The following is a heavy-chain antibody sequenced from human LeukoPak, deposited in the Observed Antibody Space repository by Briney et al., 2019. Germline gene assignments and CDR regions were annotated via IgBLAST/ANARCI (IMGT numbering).Heavy chain of an antibody. CDR3: TRAGYSSGFDS. Sequence: PGGSLRLSCAASGFTFSGYWMHWVRQAPGKGLVWVSRINSDGYSITYADSVKGRFTISRDSAKNTLYLQMNSLIAEDTAVYFCTRAGYSSGFDSWGQGTLVTVSS. V-gene: IGHV3-74*03. CDR1: GFTFSGYW. J-gene: IGHJ5*01. D-gene: IGHD6-19*01. CDR2: INSDGYSI.